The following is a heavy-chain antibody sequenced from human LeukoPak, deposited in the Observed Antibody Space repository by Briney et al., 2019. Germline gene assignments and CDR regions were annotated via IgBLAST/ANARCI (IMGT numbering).Heavy chain of an antibody. CDR3: ARAKGMVREAFDY. CDR2: IYHSGST. CDR1: GYSISSGYY. D-gene: IGHD3-10*01. V-gene: IGHV4-38-2*02. Sequence: SETLSPTCTVSGYSISSGYYWGWIRQPPGKGLEWIGSIYHSGSTYYNPSLKSRVTISVDTSKNQFSLKLSSVTAADTAVYYCARAKGMVREAFDYWGQGTLVTVSS. J-gene: IGHJ4*02.